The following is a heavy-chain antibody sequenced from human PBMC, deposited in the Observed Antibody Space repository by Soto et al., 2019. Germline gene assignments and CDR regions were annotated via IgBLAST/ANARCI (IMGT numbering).Heavy chain of an antibody. D-gene: IGHD2-15*01. Sequence: SETLSLTCSVSGYSVTSSDYYWTWIRQPPGKGLEWIGSMFYSGLTYYNPSLKSRVTLSVDTSKNQFSVRLNSVTAADTAVYYCAPLSVSLSGPYGIHVWGQGTTVTVSS. CDR3: APLSVSLSGPYGIHV. J-gene: IGHJ6*02. CDR2: MFYSGLT. V-gene: IGHV4-39*01. CDR1: GYSVTSSDYY.